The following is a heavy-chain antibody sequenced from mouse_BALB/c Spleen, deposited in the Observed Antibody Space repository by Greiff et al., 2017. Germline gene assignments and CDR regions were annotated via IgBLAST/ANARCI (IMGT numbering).Heavy chain of an antibody. V-gene: IGHV1S81*02. Sequence: VQLQQPGAELVKPGASVKLSCKASGYTFTSYWMHWVKQRPGQGLEWIGEINPSNGRTNYNEKFKSKATLTVDKSSSTAYMQLSSLTSEDSAVYYCARLSYFDYWGQGTTLTVSS. CDR3: ARLSYFDY. J-gene: IGHJ2*01. CDR1: GYTFTSYW. CDR2: INPSNGRT.